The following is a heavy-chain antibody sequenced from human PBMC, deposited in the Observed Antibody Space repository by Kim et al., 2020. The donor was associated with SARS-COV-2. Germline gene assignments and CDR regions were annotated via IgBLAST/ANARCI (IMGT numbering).Heavy chain of an antibody. V-gene: IGHV3-21*01. CDR2: ISSSSSYI. J-gene: IGHJ6*02. D-gene: IGHD3-9*01. CDR3: ARDVLRYFDWLLIPSTYYYYGMDV. Sequence: GGSLRLSCAASGFTFSSYSMNWVRQAPGKGLEWVSSISSSSSYIYYADSVKGRFTISRDNAKNSLYLQMNSLRAEDTAVYYCARDVLRYFDWLLIPSTYYYYGMDVWGQGTTVTVSS. CDR1: GFTFSSYS.